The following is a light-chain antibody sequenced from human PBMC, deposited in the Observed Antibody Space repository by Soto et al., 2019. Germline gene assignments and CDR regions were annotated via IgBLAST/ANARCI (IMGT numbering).Light chain of an antibody. J-gene: IGKJ4*01. CDR3: QQYNIYPLT. V-gene: IGKV1D-16*01. CDR2: AAS. Sequence: DIQMTQSPSSLSASIGDRVTITCRASQDINDWVVWYQQKPEKAPKSLIYAASILQTGVPSRFSGSGTGTDFTLTISSLQPEDSAIYYCQQYNIYPLTFGGGTKVEIK. CDR1: QDINDW.